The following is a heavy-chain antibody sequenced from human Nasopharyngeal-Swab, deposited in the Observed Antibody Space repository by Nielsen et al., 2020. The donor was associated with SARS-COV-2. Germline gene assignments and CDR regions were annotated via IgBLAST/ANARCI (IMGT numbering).Heavy chain of an antibody. J-gene: IGHJ3*02. Sequence: ASVKVSCKASGYTFTSYGISWVRQAPGQGLEWMAWISGYNGNTNYAQKLQGRVTVTTDAITTTAYMELRSLRSDDTAVYYCARVPVYSGTYYGFDIWGQGTVVKVSS. CDR1: GYTFTSYG. CDR3: ARVPVYSGTYYGFDI. V-gene: IGHV1-18*01. CDR2: ISGYNGNT. D-gene: IGHD1-26*01.